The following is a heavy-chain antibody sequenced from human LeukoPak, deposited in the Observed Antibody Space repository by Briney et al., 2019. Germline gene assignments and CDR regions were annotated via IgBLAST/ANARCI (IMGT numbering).Heavy chain of an antibody. V-gene: IGHV3-33*08. D-gene: IGHD6-6*01. CDR1: GFTFSSYG. CDR3: ARIKLVGGYYYYGMDV. J-gene: IGHJ6*02. CDR2: IWYDGSNK. Sequence: GGSLRLSCAASGFTFSSYGMHWVRQAPGKGLEWVAVIWYDGSNKYYADSVKGRFTISRDNSKNTLYLQMNSLRAEDTAVYYCARIKLVGGYYYYGMDVWGQGTTATVSS.